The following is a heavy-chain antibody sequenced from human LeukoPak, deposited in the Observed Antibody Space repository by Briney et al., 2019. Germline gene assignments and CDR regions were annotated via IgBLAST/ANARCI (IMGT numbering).Heavy chain of an antibody. V-gene: IGHV1-69*13. J-gene: IGHJ2*01. D-gene: IGHD6-13*01. CDR3: AIKADNWYFDL. CDR1: GGTFSSYA. Sequence: ASVKVSCTASGGTFSSYAISWVRQALGQGLEWMGGIIPIFGTANYAQKFQGRVTITADESTSTAYMELSSLRSEDTAVYYCAIKADNWYFDLWGRGTLVTVSS. CDR2: IIPIFGTA.